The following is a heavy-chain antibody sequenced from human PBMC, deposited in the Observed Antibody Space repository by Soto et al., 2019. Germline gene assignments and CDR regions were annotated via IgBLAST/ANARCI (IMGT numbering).Heavy chain of an antibody. CDR1: GGSFSGYY. J-gene: IGHJ6*02. CDR3: ARGPIGYSYGYGLYYYYYYGMDV. CDR2: INHSGST. D-gene: IGHD5-18*01. Sequence: SETLSLTCAVYGGSFSGYYWSWIRQPPGKGLEWIGEINHSGSTNYNPSLKSRVTISVDTSKNQFSLKLSSVTAADTAVYYCARGPIGYSYGYGLYYYYYYGMDVWGQGTTVTVSS. V-gene: IGHV4-34*01.